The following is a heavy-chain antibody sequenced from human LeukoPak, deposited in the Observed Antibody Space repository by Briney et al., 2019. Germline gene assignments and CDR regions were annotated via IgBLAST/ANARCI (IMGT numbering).Heavy chain of an antibody. D-gene: IGHD1-26*01. CDR1: GYSFTTHW. J-gene: IGHJ4*02. CDR3: ASKASGSYRGAFDY. Sequence: GESLKISCKGSGYSFTTHWIGWVRQMPGKGLEWMGVIYPGDSDTRYSPSFQGQVTISADKSISTAYLQWSSLKASDTAMYYCASKASGSYRGAFDYWGQGTLVTVSS. V-gene: IGHV5-51*01. CDR2: IYPGDSDT.